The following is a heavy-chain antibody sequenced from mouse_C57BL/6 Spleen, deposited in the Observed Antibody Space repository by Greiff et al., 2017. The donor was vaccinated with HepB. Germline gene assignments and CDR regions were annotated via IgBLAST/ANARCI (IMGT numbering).Heavy chain of an antibody. D-gene: IGHD1-1*01. CDR1: GFTFSSYA. V-gene: IGHV5-4*01. CDR3: ARDRDTTDYAMDY. Sequence: EVQLQESGGGLVKPGGSLKLSCAASGFTFSSYAMSWVRQTPEKRLEWVATISDGGSYTYYPDNVKGRFTISRDNAKNNLYLQMSHLKSEDTAMYYCARDRDTTDYAMDYWGQGTSVTVSS. CDR2: ISDGGSYT. J-gene: IGHJ4*01.